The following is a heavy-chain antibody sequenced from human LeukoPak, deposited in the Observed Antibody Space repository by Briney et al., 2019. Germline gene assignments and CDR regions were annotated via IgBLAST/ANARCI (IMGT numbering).Heavy chain of an antibody. CDR3: ARWGIGDLRNTFDL. Sequence: ASVKVSCKASGYTFTGYYMYWLRQAPGQGREGMGWINPNSGCTNYAQKIQGRVTMTRDTSISTAYMELSRLRADDTDVYYCARWGIGDLRNTFDLWGHGTMVTVPS. J-gene: IGHJ3*01. D-gene: IGHD3-10*01. V-gene: IGHV1-2*02. CDR2: INPNSGCT. CDR1: GYTFTGYY.